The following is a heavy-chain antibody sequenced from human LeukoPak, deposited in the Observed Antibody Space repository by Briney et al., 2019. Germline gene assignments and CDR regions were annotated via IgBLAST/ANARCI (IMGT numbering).Heavy chain of an antibody. J-gene: IGHJ4*02. Sequence: GSLRLSCAASGFTFSSYAMSWIRQPPGKGLEWIGEINHSGSTNYNPSLKSRVTISVDTSKNQFSLKLSSVTAADTAVYYCARDGNYDLYWGQGTLVTVSS. CDR1: GFTFSSYA. V-gene: IGHV4-34*01. D-gene: IGHD1-7*01. CDR2: INHSGST. CDR3: ARDGNYDLY.